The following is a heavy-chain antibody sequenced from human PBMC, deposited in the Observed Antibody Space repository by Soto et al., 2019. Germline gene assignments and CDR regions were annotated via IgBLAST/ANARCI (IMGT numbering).Heavy chain of an antibody. D-gene: IGHD2-15*01. V-gene: IGHV4-59*01. CDR2: ISYSGST. CDR1: GGSMSSYY. CDR3: ARADPDASVGY. J-gene: IGHJ4*02. Sequence: PSETLSLTCIVSGGSMSSYYWTWLRQSPGRGLEWIGYISYSGSTYYNPSLKSRVTISADTSKNQFSLRMNSMIAADTAVYYCARADPDASVGYWGQGTLVTVSS.